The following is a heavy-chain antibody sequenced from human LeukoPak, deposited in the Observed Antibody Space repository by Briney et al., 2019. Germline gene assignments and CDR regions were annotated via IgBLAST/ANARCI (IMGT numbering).Heavy chain of an antibody. V-gene: IGHV1-8*01. D-gene: IGHD6-13*01. CDR1: GYTFTSYD. CDR2: MNPNSGNT. CDR3: ARGRAAGTVDWFDP. Sequence: ASVKVSCKASGYTFTSYDINWVRQATGQGLEWMGWMNPNSGNTGYAQKFQVRVTMTRNTSISTAYMELSSLRSEDTAVYYCARGRAAGTVDWFDPWGQGTLVTVSS. J-gene: IGHJ5*02.